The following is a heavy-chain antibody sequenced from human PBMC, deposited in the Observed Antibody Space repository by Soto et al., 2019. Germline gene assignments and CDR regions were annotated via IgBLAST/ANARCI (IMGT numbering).Heavy chain of an antibody. CDR3: APYHDSDWETYRFRN. V-gene: IGHV3-7*01. Sequence: PXGCLGLSAGNSGLTARTCVMSWVRQAPGKGLGWVANIKTDGSEEYDAASVEGRFTISRDNTKNSLYLQMNRLRAHDTAMYYCAPYHDSDWETYRFRNWAQGTLVTVSP. CDR1: GLTARTCV. CDR2: IKTDGSEE. D-gene: IGHD3-16*02. J-gene: IGHJ4*02.